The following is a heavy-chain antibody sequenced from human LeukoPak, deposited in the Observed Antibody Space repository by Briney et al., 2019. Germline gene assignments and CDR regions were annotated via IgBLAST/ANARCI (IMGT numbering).Heavy chain of an antibody. CDR3: ARNFRGSGSYNYYFDY. J-gene: IGHJ4*02. D-gene: IGHD1-26*01. V-gene: IGHV3-33*01. Sequence: PGRSLRLSCAASGFTFSSYGMHWVRQAPGKGLEWVAVIWYDGSNKYYADSVKGRFTISRDNSKNTLYLQMNSLRAEDTAVYYCARNFRGSGSYNYYFDYWGQGTLVNVSS. CDR1: GFTFSSYG. CDR2: IWYDGSNK.